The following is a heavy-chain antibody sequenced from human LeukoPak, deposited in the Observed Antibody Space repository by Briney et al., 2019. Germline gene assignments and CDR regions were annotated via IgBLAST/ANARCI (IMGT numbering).Heavy chain of an antibody. D-gene: IGHD2-15*01. CDR3: AKVGGYCSGGSCPVANAFDI. J-gene: IGHJ3*02. Sequence: GWSLRLSCAASGFTFSSYAMSWVRQAPGKGLEWVSAISGSGGSTYYADSVKGRFTISRDNSKNTLYLQMNSLRAEDTAVYYCAKVGGYCSGGSCPVANAFDIWGQGTMVTVSS. V-gene: IGHV3-23*01. CDR1: GFTFSSYA. CDR2: ISGSGGST.